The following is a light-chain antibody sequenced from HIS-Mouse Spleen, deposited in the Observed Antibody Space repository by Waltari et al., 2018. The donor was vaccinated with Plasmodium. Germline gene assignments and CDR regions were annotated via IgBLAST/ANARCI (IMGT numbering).Light chain of an antibody. CDR2: EDS. V-gene: IGLV3-10*01. CDR3: YSTDSSGNHRV. J-gene: IGLJ3*02. CDR1: ALPKKY. Sequence: SYELTQPPSVSVSPGQTARITFSGDALPKKYAYWYKQKSGQDPVLVIYEDSKRPSGIPERFSGSSSGTMATLTISGAQVEDEADYYCYSTDSSGNHRVFGGGTKLTVL.